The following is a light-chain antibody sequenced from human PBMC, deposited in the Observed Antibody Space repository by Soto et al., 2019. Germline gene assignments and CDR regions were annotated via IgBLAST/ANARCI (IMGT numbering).Light chain of an antibody. V-gene: IGKV3-20*01. CDR2: GAS. CDR1: QSVSSSY. Sequence: EIVLTQSPGTLSLSPGERATLSCRARQSVSSSYLAWYQQKPGQAPRQLIYGASSRATGIPDRFSGSGSGTDFTLTITRLEPEDFAVYYCQHYRTSFGGGTRVDIK. J-gene: IGKJ4*01. CDR3: QHYRTS.